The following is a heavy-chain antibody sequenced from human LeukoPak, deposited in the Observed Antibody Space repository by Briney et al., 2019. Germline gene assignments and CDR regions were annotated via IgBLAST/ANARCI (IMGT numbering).Heavy chain of an antibody. D-gene: IGHD3-10*01. V-gene: IGHV3-74*01. CDR1: GFTFTSHW. J-gene: IGHJ6*02. Sequence: GGSLRLSCTASGFTFTSHWMHWVRQVPGKGLVWVSRINGDGSGTNHADSVKGRFTISRDNAKNSLYLQMNSLRAEDTAVYYCARTTMVRGVVYYYGMDVWGQGTTVTVSS. CDR3: ARTTMVRGVVYYYGMDV. CDR2: INGDGSGT.